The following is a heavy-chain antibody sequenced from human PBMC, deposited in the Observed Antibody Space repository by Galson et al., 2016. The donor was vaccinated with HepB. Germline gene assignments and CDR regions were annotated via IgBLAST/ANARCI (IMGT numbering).Heavy chain of an antibody. D-gene: IGHD3-10*01. CDR3: XXDYYGXLEY. J-gene: IGHJ4*02. V-gene: IGHV3-74*01. Sequence: SLXXXCAASGXXFSXXXMHXXXQAXXKGXXXVSXXXSDGTXXXYAXXVQGRXSXSRDNAKNTVYLQXXSLRAEDTDVYYXXXDYYGXLEYWGQGXXVT. CDR2: XXSDGTXX. CDR1: GXXFSXXX.